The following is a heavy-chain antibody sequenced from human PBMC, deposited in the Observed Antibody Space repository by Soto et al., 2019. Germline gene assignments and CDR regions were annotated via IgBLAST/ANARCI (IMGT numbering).Heavy chain of an antibody. CDR3: VRDGVANLDH. D-gene: IGHD2-15*01. J-gene: IGHJ4*02. V-gene: IGHV1-18*01. Sequence: ASVKVSCKASGYTFTCYGISWVRQAPGQGLEWMGWISAYNGNTNYAQKLQGRVTITRDTSANTVFLELNSLTSADTAVYYCVRDGVANLDHWGQGTLVTVSS. CDR1: GYTFTCYG. CDR2: ISAYNGNT.